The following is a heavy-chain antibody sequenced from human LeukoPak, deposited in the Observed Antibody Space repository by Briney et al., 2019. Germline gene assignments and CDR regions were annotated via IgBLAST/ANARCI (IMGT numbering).Heavy chain of an antibody. V-gene: IGHV3-30*02. D-gene: IGHD2-2*02. J-gene: IGHJ4*02. CDR1: GFTFSSYG. Sequence: GGSLRLSCAASGFTFSSYGMHWVRQAPGKGLKWVAFIRYDGSNKYYADSVEGRFTISRDNSKNTLYLQMNSLRAEDTAVYYCAKGKHQIYGSSTSCYTGFDYWGQGTLVTVSS. CDR2: IRYDGSNK. CDR3: AKGKHQIYGSSTSCYTGFDY.